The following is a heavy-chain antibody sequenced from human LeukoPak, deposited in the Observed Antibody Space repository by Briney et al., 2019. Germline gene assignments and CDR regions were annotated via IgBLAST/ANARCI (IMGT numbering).Heavy chain of an antibody. V-gene: IGHV3-48*04. J-gene: IGHJ4*02. CDR3: ARDSYGSGSYYRIDY. CDR2: ISSSSSTI. Sequence: GGSLRLSCAASGFTFSSYWMSWVRQAPGKGLEWVSYISSSSSTIYYADSVKGRFTISRDNAKNSLYLQMNSLRAEDTAVYYCARDSYGSGSYYRIDYWGQGTLVTVSS. D-gene: IGHD3-10*01. CDR1: GFTFSSYW.